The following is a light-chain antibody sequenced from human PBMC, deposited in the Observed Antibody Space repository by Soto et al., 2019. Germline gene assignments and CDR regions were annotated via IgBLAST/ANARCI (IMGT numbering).Light chain of an antibody. J-gene: IGKJ4*01. V-gene: IGKV1-9*01. Sequence: IQLTQSPSSLSVSVGDRVTITCRASQGLSSYLAWYQQKPGKAPKLLIYAASTLQSGVPSRFSGSGSETDFTLTISSLEPEDFAVYYCQQRSNWPPLTFGGGTKVDIK. CDR2: AAS. CDR1: QGLSSY. CDR3: QQRSNWPPLT.